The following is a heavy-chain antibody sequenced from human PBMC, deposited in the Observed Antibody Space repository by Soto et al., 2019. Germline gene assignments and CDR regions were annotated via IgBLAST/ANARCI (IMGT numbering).Heavy chain of an antibody. D-gene: IGHD1-26*01. CDR2: VYDNGRP. CDR3: ARGVGSSPPQY. J-gene: IGHJ4*02. V-gene: IGHV4-59*01. Sequence: SETLSLTCTLSGGSISVYYWSWIRQSPRQGLEWIGYVYDNGRPYYSPSLKSRVIISADTSKNQISLKLTSATAADTAVYYCARGVGSSPPQYWGRGAPVTVSS. CDR1: GGSISVYY.